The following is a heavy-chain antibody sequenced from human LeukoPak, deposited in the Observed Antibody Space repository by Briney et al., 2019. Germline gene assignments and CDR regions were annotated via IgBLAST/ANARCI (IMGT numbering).Heavy chain of an antibody. CDR2: IYYSGST. CDR1: GGSISSYC. V-gene: IGHV4-59*01. J-gene: IGHJ3*02. D-gene: IGHD2-15*01. Sequence: SETLSLTCTVSGGSISSYCWSWIRQPPGKGLEWIGYIYYSGSTNYNPSLKSRVTKSVDTSKNQFSLKLSSVTAADTAVYYCASVAGWSPSAFDIWGQGTMVTVSS. CDR3: ASVAGWSPSAFDI.